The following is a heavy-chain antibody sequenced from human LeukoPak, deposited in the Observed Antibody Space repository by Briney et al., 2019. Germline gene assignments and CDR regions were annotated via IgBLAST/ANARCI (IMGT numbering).Heavy chain of an antibody. CDR3: ARPRTYYYGSGGRTWFDP. D-gene: IGHD3-10*01. V-gene: IGHV4-34*01. CDR2: INHSGST. Sequence: GSLRLSCAASGFTFSDYYMSWIRQAPGKGLEWIGEINHSGSTNYNPSLKSRVTISVDTSKNQFSLKLSSVTAADTAVYYCARPRTYYYGSGGRTWFDPWGQGTLVTVSS. CDR1: GFTFSDYY. J-gene: IGHJ5*02.